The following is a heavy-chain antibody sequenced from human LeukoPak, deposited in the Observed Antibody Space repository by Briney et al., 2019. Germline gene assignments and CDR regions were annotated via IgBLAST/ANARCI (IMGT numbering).Heavy chain of an antibody. CDR2: IYTSGST. D-gene: IGHD4-17*01. CDR3: ARKTTTFDP. V-gene: IGHV4-39*07. J-gene: IGHJ5*02. Sequence: PSETLSLTCTVSGGSISSSSYYWGWIRQPPGKGLEWIGSIYTSGSTNYNPSLKSRVTMSVDTSKNQFSLKLSSVTAADTAVYYCARKTTTFDPWGQGTLVTVSS. CDR1: GGSISSSSYY.